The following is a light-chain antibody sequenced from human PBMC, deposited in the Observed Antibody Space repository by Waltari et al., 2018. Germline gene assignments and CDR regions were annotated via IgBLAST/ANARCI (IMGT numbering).Light chain of an antibody. V-gene: IGLV3-1*01. CDR1: KWGEKY. Sequence: SYELTQPPSVSVSPGQTASITCSGDKWGEKYACWYQQKPGQVPVLVIYQDSKRPSGSPERFSGSNSGTTATLTISGTQAMDEADYYRQAWDSSVVFGGVTKLTVL. CDR3: QAWDSSVV. J-gene: IGLJ2*01. CDR2: QDS.